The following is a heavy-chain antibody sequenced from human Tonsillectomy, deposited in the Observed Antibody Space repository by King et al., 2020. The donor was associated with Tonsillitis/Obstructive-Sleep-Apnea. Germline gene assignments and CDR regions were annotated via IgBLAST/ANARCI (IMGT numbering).Heavy chain of an antibody. J-gene: IGHJ3*02. Sequence: VQLVESGAEVKKPGESLKISCKGSGYSFASYWIGWVRQMPGKGLEWMGIIYPGDSDTTYSPSFEGQVTISADKSITTAYLQWSSLKASDTAMYYCARPHREYKWNDGAAFDIWGQGTMVIVSS. CDR2: IYPGDSDT. CDR3: ARPHREYKWNDGAAFDI. CDR1: GYSFASYW. V-gene: IGHV5-51*03. D-gene: IGHD1-20*01.